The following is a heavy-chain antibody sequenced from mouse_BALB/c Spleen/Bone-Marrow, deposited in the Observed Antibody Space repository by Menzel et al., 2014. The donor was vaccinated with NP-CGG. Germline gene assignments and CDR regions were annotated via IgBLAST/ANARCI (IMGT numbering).Heavy chain of an antibody. J-gene: IGHJ4*01. Sequence: EVMLVESGGGLVKPGGSLKLSCAASGFTFSDYYMYWVRQTPEKRLEWVATISDGGSYTYYPDSVKGRFTISRDNAKNNLYLQTSSLKSEDTAMYYCAREMAMDYWGRGTSVTVSS. V-gene: IGHV5-4*02. CDR1: GFTFSDYY. CDR2: ISDGGSYT. CDR3: AREMAMDY.